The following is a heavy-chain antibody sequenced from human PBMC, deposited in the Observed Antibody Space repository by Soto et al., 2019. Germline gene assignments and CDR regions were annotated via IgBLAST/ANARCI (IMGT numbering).Heavy chain of an antibody. CDR3: ARLGFDSSGYYLSFRLFDY. Sequence: PGESLKISCKGSGYKLSTWHNFTSYWIAWVRQMPGEGLEWMGIIYPGDSDTRYSPSFQGQVTISADKSINTVYLQWSSLKASDTAMYYCARLGFDSSGYYLSFRLFDYRGQGTPVTVSS. D-gene: IGHD3-22*01. J-gene: IGHJ4*02. CDR2: IYPGDSDT. V-gene: IGHV5-51*01. CDR1: GYKLSTWHNFTSYW.